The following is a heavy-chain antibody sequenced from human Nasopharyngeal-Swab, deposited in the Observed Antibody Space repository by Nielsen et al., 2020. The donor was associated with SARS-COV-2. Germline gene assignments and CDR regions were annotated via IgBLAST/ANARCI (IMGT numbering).Heavy chain of an antibody. D-gene: IGHD3-10*01. CDR2: IYYSGST. Sequence: SETLSLTCTVSGGSVSSGSYYWSWIRQPPGKGLEWIGYIYYSGSTNYNPSLKSRVTISVDTSKNQFSLKLSSVTAADTAVYYCARDHYGSGSPSMDVGGQGPRSPSP. J-gene: IGHJ6*02. CDR1: GGSVSSGSYY. CDR3: ARDHYGSGSPSMDV. V-gene: IGHV4-61*01.